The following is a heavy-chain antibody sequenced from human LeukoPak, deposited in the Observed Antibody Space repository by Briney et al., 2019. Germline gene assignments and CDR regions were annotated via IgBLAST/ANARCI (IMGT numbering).Heavy chain of an antibody. CDR2: ISAYNGGT. V-gene: IGHV1-18*01. CDR1: GYTFTSYG. D-gene: IGHD3-10*01. CDR3: ARDQLRYSGSNSYYSDMDF. Sequence: GASVNVSCKATGYTFTSYGISWVRQVPGQGLEWMGWISAYNGGTNYAQKFRGRVTMTTDTSTNTGYMELRSLRSDDTAVYFCARDQLRYSGSNSYYSDMDFWGQGTTVTVSS. J-gene: IGHJ6*02.